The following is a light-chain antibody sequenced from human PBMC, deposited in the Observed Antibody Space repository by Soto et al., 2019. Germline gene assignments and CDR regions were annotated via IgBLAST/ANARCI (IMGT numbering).Light chain of an antibody. CDR1: QSVNSW. V-gene: IGKV1-5*01. CDR3: QHYDTYSTWT. J-gene: IGKJ1*01. CDR2: DAS. Sequence: DIQMTQSPSTLSASVGDTVTITCRASQSVNSWLAWYQQKPGKAPKLLIWDASSLQSGVPSRFSGSGSGTEFTLTISGLQPDDFATYYCQHYDTYSTWTFGQGTKVDIK.